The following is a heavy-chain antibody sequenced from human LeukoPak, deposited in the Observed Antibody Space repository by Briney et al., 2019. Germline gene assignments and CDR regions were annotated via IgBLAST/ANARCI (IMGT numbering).Heavy chain of an antibody. CDR2: IYYSGST. D-gene: IGHD3-10*01. Sequence: SETLSLTCTVSGGSISSSSYYWGWIRQPPGKGLEWIGSIYYSGSTYYNPSLKSRLTISVDTSKNQFSLKLSSVTAADTAVYYCARAPITMVRGVYGGYYFDYWGQGTLVTVSS. CDR1: GGSISSSSYY. CDR3: ARAPITMVRGVYGGYYFDY. V-gene: IGHV4-39*07. J-gene: IGHJ4*02.